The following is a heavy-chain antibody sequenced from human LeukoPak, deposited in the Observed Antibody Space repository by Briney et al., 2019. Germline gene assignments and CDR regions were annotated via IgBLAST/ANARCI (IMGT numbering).Heavy chain of an antibody. CDR1: GFTFSSYW. Sequence: GSLRLSCAASGFTFSSYWMSWIRQPPGKGLEWIGEINHSGSTNYNPSLKSRVTISVDTSKNQFSLKLSSVTAADTAVYYCARGGLVWDIVVVPAATRDNWFDPWGQGTLVTVSS. CDR2: INHSGST. V-gene: IGHV4-34*01. J-gene: IGHJ5*02. D-gene: IGHD2-2*01. CDR3: ARGGLVWDIVVVPAATRDNWFDP.